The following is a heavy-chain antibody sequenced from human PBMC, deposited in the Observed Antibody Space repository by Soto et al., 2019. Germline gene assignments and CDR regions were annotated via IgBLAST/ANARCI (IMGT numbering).Heavy chain of an antibody. D-gene: IGHD1-26*01. Sequence: SETLSLTCTVSGNSISSTNWWSWVRQPPGKGLEWIGEIYHSGSTKYNPSLKSRVTISVDKSISTAYLQWDSLKASDTAMYYCARLLCSTDTCDSWFDPWGQGTLVTVSS. J-gene: IGHJ5*02. V-gene: IGHV4-4*02. CDR2: IYHSGST. CDR3: ARLLCSTDTCDSWFDP. CDR1: GNSISSTNW.